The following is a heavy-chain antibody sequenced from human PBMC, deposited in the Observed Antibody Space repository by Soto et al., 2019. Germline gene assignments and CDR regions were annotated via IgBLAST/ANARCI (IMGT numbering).Heavy chain of an antibody. CDR1: GGSISNYY. CDR3: ARDLRIMITFGGVIPPGGFDP. CDR2: INHSGST. D-gene: IGHD3-16*02. Sequence: PSETLSLTCTVSGGSISNYYWSWIRQPPGKGLEWIGEINHSGSTNYNPSLKSRVTISVDTSKNQFSLKLSSVTAADTAVYYCARDLRIMITFGGVIPPGGFDPWGQGTLVTVSS. J-gene: IGHJ5*02. V-gene: IGHV4-34*01.